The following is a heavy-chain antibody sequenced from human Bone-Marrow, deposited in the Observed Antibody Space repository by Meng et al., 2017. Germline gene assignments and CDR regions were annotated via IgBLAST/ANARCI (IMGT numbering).Heavy chain of an antibody. V-gene: IGHV4-31*03. CDR3: AREAGRDGYATPNFDH. CDR1: CGSISSGGYS. D-gene: IGHD5-24*01. CDR2: IYYTGST. Sequence: QVQLQESGPGLVKPSQTLSRTCNVSCGSISSGGYSWSWIRQHPGKGLEWIGYIYYTGSTFYNPSLKSRLTISADTSKNQFSLKLISATAADTAVYFCAREAGRDGYATPNFDHWGQGTLVTVSS. J-gene: IGHJ4*02.